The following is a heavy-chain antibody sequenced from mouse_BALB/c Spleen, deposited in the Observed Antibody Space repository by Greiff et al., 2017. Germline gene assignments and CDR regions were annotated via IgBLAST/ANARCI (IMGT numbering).Heavy chain of an antibody. V-gene: IGHV5-6-3*01. CDR2: INSNGGST. D-gene: IGHD2-5*01. J-gene: IGHJ4*01. CDR3: ARDEGACSNYDAMDY. CDR1: GFTFSSYG. Sequence: EVKLVESGGGLVQPGGSLKLSCAASGFTFSSYGMSWVRQTPDKRLELVATINSNGGSTYYPDSVKGRFAISRDNAKNTLYLQMSSLKSEDTAMYYCARDEGACSNYDAMDYWGQGTSVTVSS.